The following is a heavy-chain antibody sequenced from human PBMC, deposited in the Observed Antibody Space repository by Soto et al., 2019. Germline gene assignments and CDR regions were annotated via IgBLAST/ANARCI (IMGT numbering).Heavy chain of an antibody. V-gene: IGHV4-59*01. J-gene: IGHJ6*02. CDR1: GGSISSYY. Sequence: SEPLSLTCTVSGGSISSYYWSWIRHPPGKGLEWIGYIYYSGSTNYNPSLKSRVTISVDTSKNQFSLKLSSVTAADTAVYYCARASPLGDSSGYFNYYGMDVWGQGTTVTVSS. D-gene: IGHD3-22*01. CDR3: ARASPLGDSSGYFNYYGMDV. CDR2: IYYSGST.